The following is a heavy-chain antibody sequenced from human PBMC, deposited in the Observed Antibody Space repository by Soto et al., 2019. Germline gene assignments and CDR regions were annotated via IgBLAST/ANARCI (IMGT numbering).Heavy chain of an antibody. J-gene: IGHJ4*02. D-gene: IGHD3-10*01. CDR2: ISGSGGST. CDR1: GFTFSSYA. V-gene: IGHV3-23*01. Sequence: GGSLRLSCAASGFTFSSYAMSWVRQAPGKGLEWVSAISGSGGSTYYADSVKGRFTISRDNSKNTLYLQMNSLRAEDTAVYYCAKDRGLWFGESRHDYWGQGTLVTVSS. CDR3: AKDRGLWFGESRHDY.